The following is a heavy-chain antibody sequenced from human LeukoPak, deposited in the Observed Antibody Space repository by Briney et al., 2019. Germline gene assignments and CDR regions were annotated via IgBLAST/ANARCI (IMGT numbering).Heavy chain of an antibody. CDR3: ARVGCTGGSCKPYLYYGMDV. CDR2: IWYDGSNR. V-gene: IGHV3-33*01. Sequence: GGSLRLSCAASGFTFSTYGMNWVRQAPGKGLEWVAVIWYDGSNRYYTDSVKGRFTISRDNSKNTLYLQMNSLRGEDTAVYYCARVGCTGGSCKPYLYYGMDVWGQGTTVTVSS. CDR1: GFTFSTYG. J-gene: IGHJ6*02. D-gene: IGHD2-15*01.